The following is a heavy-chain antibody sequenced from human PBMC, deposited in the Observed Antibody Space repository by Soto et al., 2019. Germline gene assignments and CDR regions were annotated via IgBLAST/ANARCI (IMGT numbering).Heavy chain of an antibody. J-gene: IGHJ6*02. CDR1: GGSISSGDYY. CDR3: ARVLVEQRWFRAYYYGMDV. CDR2: IYYSGST. Sequence: QVQLQESGPGLVKPSQTLSLTCTVSGGSISSGDYYWSWIRQPPGKGLEWIGYIYYSGSTYYNPSLKSRVTISVDTSKNQFSLKLSSGTAADTAVYYCARVLVEQRWFRAYYYGMDVWGQGTTVTVSS. V-gene: IGHV4-30-4*01. D-gene: IGHD5-18*01.